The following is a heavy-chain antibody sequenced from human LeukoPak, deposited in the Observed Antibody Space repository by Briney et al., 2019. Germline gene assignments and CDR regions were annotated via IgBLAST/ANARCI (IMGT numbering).Heavy chain of an antibody. CDR3: AKGSSGSFYSHFDY. CDR1: GFTFSNAW. J-gene: IGHJ4*02. D-gene: IGHD3-10*01. V-gene: IGHV3-23*01. Sequence: GGSLRLSCAASGFTFSNAWMSWVRQAPGKGLEWVSAISGSGDSTYYADSVKGRFTISRDNPKNTLYLQMNSLRAEDTAVYYCAKGSSGSFYSHFDYWGQGTLVTVSS. CDR2: ISGSGDST.